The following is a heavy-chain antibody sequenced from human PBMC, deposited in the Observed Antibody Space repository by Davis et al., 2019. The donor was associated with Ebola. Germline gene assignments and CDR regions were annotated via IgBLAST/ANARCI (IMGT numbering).Heavy chain of an antibody. CDR1: GFTFSSYA. CDR3: ARPTWGPGNYYGMDV. Sequence: PGGSLRLSCAASGFTFSSYAMHWVRQAPGKGLEWVAVISYDGSNKYYADSVKGRFTISRDNSKKKLHLQMNSLRAEDTAVYYCARPTWGPGNYYGMDVWGKGTTVTVSS. J-gene: IGHJ6*04. CDR2: ISYDGSNK. D-gene: IGHD7-27*01. V-gene: IGHV3-30-3*01.